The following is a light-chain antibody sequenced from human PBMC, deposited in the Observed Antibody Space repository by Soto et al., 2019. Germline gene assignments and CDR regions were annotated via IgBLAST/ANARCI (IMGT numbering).Light chain of an antibody. CDR2: GNS. V-gene: IGLV1-40*01. Sequence: QSVLTQPPSVSGDPGQRVTISCTGSSSNIGAGYDVHWYQQLPGTAPKLLIYGNSNRPSGVPDRFSGSKSGTSVSLAITGLQAEDEADYYCQSYDSSLRGAVFGGGTKLTVL. CDR3: QSYDSSLRGAV. J-gene: IGLJ2*01. CDR1: SSNIGAGYD.